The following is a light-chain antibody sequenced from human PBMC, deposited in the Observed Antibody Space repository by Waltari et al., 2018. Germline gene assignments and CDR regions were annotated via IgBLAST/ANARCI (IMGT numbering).Light chain of an antibody. J-gene: IGKJ1*01. V-gene: IGKV3-20*01. CDR1: QSVRNNY. CDR3: QQYGNSRT. CDR2: EVS. Sequence: EIVLTQSPGTLSVSPGERATLSCRASQSVRNNYLAWYQQKPGQVPRLLFYEVSNRASGTPDRFSGSGSGTDFTLTISRLEPEDFAVYYCQQYGNSRTFGQGTKVDMK.